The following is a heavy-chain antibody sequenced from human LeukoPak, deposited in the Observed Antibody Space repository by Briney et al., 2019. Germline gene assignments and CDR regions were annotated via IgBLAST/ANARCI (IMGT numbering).Heavy chain of an antibody. D-gene: IGHD4-17*01. Sequence: ASVKVSCKASGYTFTGYYMHWVRQAPGQGLEWVGWINPDSGGTNYAQKFQGRVTMTRDTSISTAYMELSRLRSDDTAVYYCARDPHYGDNELDIWGQGTMVTVSS. J-gene: IGHJ3*02. CDR1: GYTFTGYY. V-gene: IGHV1-2*02. CDR3: ARDPHYGDNELDI. CDR2: INPDSGGT.